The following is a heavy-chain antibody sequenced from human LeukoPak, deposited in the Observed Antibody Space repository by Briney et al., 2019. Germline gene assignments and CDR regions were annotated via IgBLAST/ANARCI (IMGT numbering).Heavy chain of an antibody. J-gene: IGHJ4*02. D-gene: IGHD3-22*01. V-gene: IGHV3-48*01. CDR3: ASLYYYDSSGYYYEDY. CDR1: GFTFSSYS. CDR2: ISSSSSTI. Sequence: GGSLRLSCAASGFTFSSYSMNWVRQAPGKGLEWVSYISSSSSTIYYADSVKGRFTFSRDNAKNSLYLQMNSLRAEDTAVYYCASLYYYDSSGYYYEDYWGQGTLVTVSS.